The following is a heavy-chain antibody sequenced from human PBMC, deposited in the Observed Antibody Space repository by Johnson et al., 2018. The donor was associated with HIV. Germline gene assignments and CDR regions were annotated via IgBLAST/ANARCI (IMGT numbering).Heavy chain of an antibody. CDR1: GFTFSSYA. V-gene: IGHV3-30*04. CDR3: ASRDPTYRPGVFDI. D-gene: IGHD2-2*02. CDR2: IRCGGGST. Sequence: QMQLVESGGGVVQPGRSLRLSCAASGFTFSSYAMHWVRQAPGKGLEWVSAIRCGGGSTYYADSVKGRFSISRDNAKNSLLLQMNSLRDEDMAVYYCASRDPTYRPGVFDIWGQGTMVTVSS. J-gene: IGHJ3*02.